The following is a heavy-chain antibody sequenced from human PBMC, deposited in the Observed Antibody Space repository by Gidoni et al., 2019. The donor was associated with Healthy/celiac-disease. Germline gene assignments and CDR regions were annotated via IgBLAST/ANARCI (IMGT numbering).Heavy chain of an antibody. CDR1: GGSISSSSYY. V-gene: IGHV4-39*01. CDR3: ARQAIAVAGTGDDY. CDR2: IYYSGST. Sequence: QLQLQESGPGLVKPSETLSLTCTVSGGSISSSSYYWGWTRPPPGKGLEWIGSIYYSGSTYYNPSLKSRVTISVDTSKNQFSLKLSSVTAADTAVYYCARQAIAVAGTGDDYWGQGTLVTVSS. J-gene: IGHJ4*02. D-gene: IGHD6-19*01.